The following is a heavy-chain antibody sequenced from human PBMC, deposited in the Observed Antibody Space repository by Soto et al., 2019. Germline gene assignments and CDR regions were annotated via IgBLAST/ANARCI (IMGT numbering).Heavy chain of an antibody. D-gene: IGHD5-18*01. J-gene: IGHJ6*02. CDR3: ARVRPMEYSYGYEYYYGMDV. CDR1: GGSISSGGYS. CDR2: IYHSGST. Sequence: SETLSLTCAVSGGSISSGGYSWSWIRQPPGKGLEWIGYIYHSGSTYYNPSLKSRVTISVDRSKNQFSLKLSSVTAADTAVYYCARVRPMEYSYGYEYYYGMDVWGQGTTVTVSS. V-gene: IGHV4-30-2*01.